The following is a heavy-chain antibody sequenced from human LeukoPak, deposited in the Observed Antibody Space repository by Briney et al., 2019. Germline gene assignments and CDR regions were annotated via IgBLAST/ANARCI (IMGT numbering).Heavy chain of an antibody. CDR2: ISYDGSNK. CDR3: ASKEMATEMPLRGFDP. Sequence: PGGSLRLSCAASGFTFSSYGMHWVRQAPGKGLEWVAVISYDGSNKYYADSVKGRFTISRDNSKNTLYLQMNSLRAEDTAVYYCASKEMATEMPLRGFDPWGQGTLVTVSS. J-gene: IGHJ5*02. V-gene: IGHV3-30*03. D-gene: IGHD5-24*01. CDR1: GFTFSSYG.